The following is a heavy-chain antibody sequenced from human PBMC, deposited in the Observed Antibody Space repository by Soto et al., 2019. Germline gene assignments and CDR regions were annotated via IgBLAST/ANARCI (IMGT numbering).Heavy chain of an antibody. V-gene: IGHV3-64D*06. CDR1: GFTFSSYA. CDR2: ISSNGGST. D-gene: IGHD6-19*01. CDR3: VKVRIAVADRDAFDL. J-gene: IGHJ3*01. Sequence: PGGSLRLSCSASGFTFSSYAMHWVRQAPGKGLEYVSAISSNGGSTYYADSVKGRFTISRDNSKNTLYLQMSSLRAEDTAVYYCVKVRIAVADRDAFDLWGQGTMVTVSS.